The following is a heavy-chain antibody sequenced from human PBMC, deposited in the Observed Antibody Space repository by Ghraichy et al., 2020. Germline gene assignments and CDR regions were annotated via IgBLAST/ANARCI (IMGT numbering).Heavy chain of an antibody. CDR3: ARQALATAGTGDPVLDY. CDR1: GYRFTSYW. Sequence: GESLNISCKGSGYRFTSYWIGWVRQKPGKGLEWMGIIYPGDSDTRYSPSFQGQVTISADKSITTAYLQWSSLKASDTAMYYCARQALATAGTGDPVLDYWGQGTLVTVSS. CDR2: IYPGDSDT. D-gene: IGHD6-13*01. V-gene: IGHV5-51*01. J-gene: IGHJ4*02.